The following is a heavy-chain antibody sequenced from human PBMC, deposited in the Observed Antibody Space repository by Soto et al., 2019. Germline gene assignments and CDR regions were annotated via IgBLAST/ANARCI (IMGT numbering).Heavy chain of an antibody. CDR3: AKDWRCNYDTESFDI. CDR2: ISYDGREK. D-gene: IGHD3-22*01. Sequence: GGSLRLSCAASRFSFSTYGMHWVRQPPGKGLEWVAVISYDGREKYYADSVKGRFTISRDNSKNTLYLQMDNLSTEDTAVYFCAKDWRCNYDTESFDIWGQGTMVTVSS. CDR1: RFSFSTYG. J-gene: IGHJ3*02. V-gene: IGHV3-30*18.